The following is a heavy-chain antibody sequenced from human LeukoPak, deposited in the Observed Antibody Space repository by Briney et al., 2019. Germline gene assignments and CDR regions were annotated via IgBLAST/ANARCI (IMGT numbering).Heavy chain of an antibody. D-gene: IGHD3-22*01. CDR2: IYYSGST. CDR1: GGSISSYY. J-gene: IGHJ3*02. V-gene: IGHV4-59*01. Sequence: KTSETLSLTCTVSGGSISSYYWSWIRQPPGKGLEWIGYIYYSGSTNYNPSLKSRVTISVDTSKNQFSLKLSSVTAADTAVYYCARVGATYYYDSSGYPDAFDIWGQGTMVTVSS. CDR3: ARVGATYYYDSSGYPDAFDI.